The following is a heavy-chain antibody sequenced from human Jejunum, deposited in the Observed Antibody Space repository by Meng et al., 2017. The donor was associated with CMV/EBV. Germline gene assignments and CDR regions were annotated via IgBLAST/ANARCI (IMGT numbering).Heavy chain of an antibody. CDR1: GFTFSTYT. CDR2: IYGGGGST. J-gene: IGHJ4*02. D-gene: IGHD6-6*01. V-gene: IGHV3-23*03. Sequence: SGFTFSTYTVNWVRQAPGKGLEWVSGIYGGGGSTHYADSVRGRFVISRDNSKSTLYLQVNSLRADDTAVYYCAKSHSSSSGSFNYWGQGILVTVSS. CDR3: AKSHSSSSGSFNY.